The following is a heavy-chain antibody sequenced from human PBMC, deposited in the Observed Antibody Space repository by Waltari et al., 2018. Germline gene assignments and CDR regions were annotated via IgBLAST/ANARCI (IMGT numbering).Heavy chain of an antibody. D-gene: IGHD3-16*01. V-gene: IGHV4-39*01. CDR1: GGSIRNNDYY. CDR2: IYYTGRT. J-gene: IGHJ4*02. Sequence: QLHLQESGPGLVKPSETLSLTCAVSGGSIRNNDYYWGWIRQPPGKGLEWIGSIYYTGRTSYNPSLRTRVTISLDTAKNQFSLKLTSVTASDTAVYYCARRGDYWDQGTLVTVSS. CDR3: ARRGDY.